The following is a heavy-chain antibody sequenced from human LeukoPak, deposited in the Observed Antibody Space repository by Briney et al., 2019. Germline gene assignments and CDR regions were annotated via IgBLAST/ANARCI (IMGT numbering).Heavy chain of an antibody. J-gene: IGHJ6*02. Sequence: KYGESLKISCKGSGYSFTSYWIGWVRQMPGKGLEWMGIIYPGDSDTRYSPSFQGQVTISADKSISTAYLQWSSLKASDTAMYYCATSRSGFYYYYGMDVWGQGTTVTVSS. D-gene: IGHD3-3*01. CDR2: IYPGDSDT. CDR1: GYSFTSYW. V-gene: IGHV5-51*01. CDR3: ATSRSGFYYYYGMDV.